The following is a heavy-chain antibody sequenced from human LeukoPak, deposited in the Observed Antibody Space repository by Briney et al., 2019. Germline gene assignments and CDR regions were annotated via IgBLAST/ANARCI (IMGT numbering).Heavy chain of an antibody. CDR2: MNKDGSEK. V-gene: IGHV3-7*03. CDR3: ARNNDMGV. D-gene: IGHD1/OR15-1a*01. J-gene: IGHJ6*02. CDR1: GFILSNHW. Sequence: PGGSLRLSCAASGFILSNHWMTWVRQAPGKGPEWVANMNKDGSEKYYVDSVKGRFTISRDTAKNSLYLQMNNLRAEDTALYYCARNNDMGVWGQGTTVIVSS.